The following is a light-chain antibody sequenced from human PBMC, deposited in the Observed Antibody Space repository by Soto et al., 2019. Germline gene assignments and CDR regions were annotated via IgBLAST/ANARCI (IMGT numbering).Light chain of an antibody. Sequence: QSVLTQPPSVSGAPGQRVTNSCSGSTSNIGARYDVHWYQQLPGTAPKLLIYANTNRPSGVPDRFSGSKSGTSASLAITGLQAEDEADYYCQSYDSSLSGYVFGTGTKLTVL. CDR1: TSNIGARYD. CDR3: QSYDSSLSGYV. V-gene: IGLV1-40*01. CDR2: ANT. J-gene: IGLJ1*01.